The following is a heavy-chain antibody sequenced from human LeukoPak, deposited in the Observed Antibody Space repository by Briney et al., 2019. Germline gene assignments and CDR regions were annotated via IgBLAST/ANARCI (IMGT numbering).Heavy chain of an antibody. D-gene: IGHD1-26*01. CDR2: ISGNSDTT. CDR3: AKEGIKESPREFDY. Sequence: GGSLRLSWAASGFTFSNYAMNWVRQAPGKGLEWVSVISGNSDTTYYADSVKGRFTISRDNSKNTLYLQMNSLRVEDTAVYYCAKEGIKESPREFDYWGQGSLVTVSS. J-gene: IGHJ4*02. CDR1: GFTFSNYA. V-gene: IGHV3-23*01.